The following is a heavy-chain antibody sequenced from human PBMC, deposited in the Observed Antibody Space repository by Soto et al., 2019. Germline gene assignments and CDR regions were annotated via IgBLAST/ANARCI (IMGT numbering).Heavy chain of an antibody. Sequence: SETLSLTCTFSVASISSSSYYWGWFRQPPGKGLEWIGSIYYSGSTYYNPSLKSRVTISVDTSKNQFSLKLSSVTAADTAVYYCARDYFDSSDYTTNWFDPWGQGTLVTVSS. CDR2: IYYSGST. D-gene: IGHD3-22*01. V-gene: IGHV4-39*01. J-gene: IGHJ5*02. CDR3: ARDYFDSSDYTTNWFDP. CDR1: VASISSSSYY.